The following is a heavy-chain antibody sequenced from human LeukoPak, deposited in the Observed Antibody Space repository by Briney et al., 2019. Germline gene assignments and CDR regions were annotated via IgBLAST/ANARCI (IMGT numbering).Heavy chain of an antibody. D-gene: IGHD6-13*01. CDR2: IYYSGST. CDR3: ARQAQRKGKKQQLVSNWFDP. Sequence: PSQTLSLTCTVSGGSISSSSYYWGWIRQPPGKGLEWIGSIYYSGSTYYNPSLKSRVTISVDTSKNQFSLKLSSVTAADTAVYYCARQAQRKGKKQQLVSNWFDPWGQGTLVTVSS. V-gene: IGHV4-39*01. CDR1: GGSISSSSYY. J-gene: IGHJ5*02.